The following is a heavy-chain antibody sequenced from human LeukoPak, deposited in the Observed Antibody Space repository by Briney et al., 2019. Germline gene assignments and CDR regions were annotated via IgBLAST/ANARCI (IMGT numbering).Heavy chain of an antibody. D-gene: IGHD5-24*01. CDR2: IYTSGST. V-gene: IGHV4-4*07. CDR3: ARVGGMTTINNAAFDI. CDR1: GGSISSYY. Sequence: KASETLSLTCTVSGGSISSYYWSWIRQPAGKGLEWIGRIYTSGSTNYNPSLKSRVTMSVDTSKNQFSLKLSSVTAADTAVYYCARVGGMTTINNAAFDIWGQGTMVTVSS. J-gene: IGHJ3*02.